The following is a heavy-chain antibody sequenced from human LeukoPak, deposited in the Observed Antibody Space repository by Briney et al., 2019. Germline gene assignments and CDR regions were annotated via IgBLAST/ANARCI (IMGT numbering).Heavy chain of an antibody. CDR1: GYTLTELS. V-gene: IGHV1-24*01. Sequence: GASVKVSCKVSGYTLTELSMHWVRQAPGKGLEWMGGFDPEDGETIYAQKFQGRVTMTEDTSTDTAYMELSSLRSEDTAVYYCAGHGDSDWYFDLWGRGTLVTVSS. D-gene: IGHD2-21*01. CDR2: FDPEDGET. J-gene: IGHJ2*01. CDR3: AGHGDSDWYFDL.